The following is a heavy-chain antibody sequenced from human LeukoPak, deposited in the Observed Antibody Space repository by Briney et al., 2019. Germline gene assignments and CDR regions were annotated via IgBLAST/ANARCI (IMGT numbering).Heavy chain of an antibody. CDR1: GFTFSDEY. J-gene: IGHJ4*02. Sequence: GGSLRLSCAASGFTFSDEYMSWIRQAPGKGLEWISCVSNSGSTIYYADSVKGRFTISRDNVKNSLYLQMNSLRVEDTAVYYCARGVDYGDPLHFDYWGQGTLVTVSS. CDR2: VSNSGSTI. CDR3: ARGVDYGDPLHFDY. D-gene: IGHD4-17*01. V-gene: IGHV3-11*01.